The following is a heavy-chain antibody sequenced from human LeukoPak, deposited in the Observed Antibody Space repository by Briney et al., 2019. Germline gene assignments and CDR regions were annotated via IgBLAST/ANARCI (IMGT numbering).Heavy chain of an antibody. V-gene: IGHV4-39*07. Sequence: SETLSLTCTVSGGSISSSSYYWGWIRQPPGKGLEWIGSIYYSGYTNYNPSLKSRVTISVDTSKNQFSLKLSPVTAADTAVYYCARSRGYCDFWSPWGRGTLVTVSS. D-gene: IGHD3-3*01. CDR1: GGSISSSSYY. CDR3: ARSRGYCDFWSP. CDR2: IYYSGYT. J-gene: IGHJ5*02.